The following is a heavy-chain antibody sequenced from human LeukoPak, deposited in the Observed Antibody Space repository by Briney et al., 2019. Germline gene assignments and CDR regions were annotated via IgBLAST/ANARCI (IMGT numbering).Heavy chain of an antibody. V-gene: IGHV3-48*01. D-gene: IGHD3-3*01. CDR2: ISSRSSTI. CDR3: AGDGGLRFLEWFSAYDY. J-gene: IGHJ4*02. CDR1: GFTFSSYS. Sequence: GSLRLSCAASGFTFSSYSMNWVRQAPGKGLEWVSYISSRSSTIYYADSVKGRFTISRDNAKNSLYLQMNSLRAEDTAVYYCAGDGGLRFLEWFSAYDYWGQGTLVTVSS.